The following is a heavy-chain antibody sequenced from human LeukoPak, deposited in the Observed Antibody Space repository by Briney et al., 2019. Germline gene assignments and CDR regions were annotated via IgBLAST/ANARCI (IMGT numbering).Heavy chain of an antibody. CDR2: ISAYYGNT. J-gene: IGHJ4*02. V-gene: IGHV1-18*01. Sequence: ASVKVSCKASGYTFTSYGISWVRQAPGQGLEWMGWISAYYGNTNYAQKLQGRVTMTTDTSTSTAYMELRSLRSDDTAVYYCARDLVGYSSSWYSDYWGQGTLVTVSS. D-gene: IGHD6-13*01. CDR3: ARDLVGYSSSWYSDY. CDR1: GYTFTSYG.